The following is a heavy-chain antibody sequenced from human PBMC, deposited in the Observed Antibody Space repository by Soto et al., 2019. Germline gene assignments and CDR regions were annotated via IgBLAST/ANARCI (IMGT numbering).Heavy chain of an antibody. D-gene: IGHD6-19*01. CDR3: AGAGRSGWWRDY. J-gene: IGHJ4*01. CDR1: GFTFSDHY. CDR2: SRNKANSYNT. V-gene: IGHV3-72*01. Sequence: EVQLVESGGGLVQPGGSLRLSCAASGFTFSDHYMDWVRQAPGRGLEWVGRSRNKANSYNTEYAASVKGRFTISRDDSKNSRYLQINSLKTEDTAVYYCAGAGRSGWWRDYWGQEPWSPSPQ.